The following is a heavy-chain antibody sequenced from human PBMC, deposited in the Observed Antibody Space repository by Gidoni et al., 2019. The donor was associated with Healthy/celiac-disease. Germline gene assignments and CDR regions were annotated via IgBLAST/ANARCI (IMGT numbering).Heavy chain of an antibody. Sequence: QVQLVQSGAEVKKPGASVKVSCKVSGYTLTALSMHWVRQAPGKGLEWMGGFDPEDGETSYAQKFQGRVTMTEDTSTDTAYMELSSLRSEDTAVYCCATVAPAAVVPANWGQGTLVTVSS. D-gene: IGHD2-2*01. CDR1: GYTLTALS. CDR2: FDPEDGET. J-gene: IGHJ4*02. CDR3: ATVAPAAVVPAN. V-gene: IGHV1-24*01.